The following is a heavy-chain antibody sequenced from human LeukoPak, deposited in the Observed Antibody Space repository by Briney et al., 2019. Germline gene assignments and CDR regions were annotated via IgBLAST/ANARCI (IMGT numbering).Heavy chain of an antibody. J-gene: IGHJ2*01. CDR1: GFTFGRYE. CDR3: ARVLSSSWYGGGYLDL. V-gene: IGHV1-8*01. Sequence: ASVKVSCKASGFTFGRYEVNWVRQATGQGLEWLGWMDPNSDTSGYAQKFQGRVTMTRNTSISTAYMELSSLRSDDTAVYYCARVLSSSWYGGGYLDLWGRGTQVTVSS. D-gene: IGHD6-13*01. CDR2: MDPNSDTS.